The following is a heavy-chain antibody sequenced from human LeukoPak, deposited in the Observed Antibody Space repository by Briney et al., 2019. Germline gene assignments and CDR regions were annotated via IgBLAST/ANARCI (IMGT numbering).Heavy chain of an antibody. Sequence: ASVKVSCKASGYIIATYYIDWVRQAPGQGLEWVGRINPSGGSTNYARQFQDRVIMTSDTSTTTVYMELSSLRSEDTAVYFCARVSRDGYYLFDYWGQGTLVTVSS. D-gene: IGHD5-24*01. CDR1: GYIIATYY. J-gene: IGHJ4*02. CDR3: ARVSRDGYYLFDY. V-gene: IGHV1-46*01. CDR2: INPSGGST.